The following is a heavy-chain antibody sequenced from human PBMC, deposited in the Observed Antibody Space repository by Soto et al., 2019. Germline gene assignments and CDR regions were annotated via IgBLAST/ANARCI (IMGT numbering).Heavy chain of an antibody. J-gene: IGHJ4*02. CDR1: GGTFSSYT. V-gene: IGHV1-69*02. CDR2: IIPILGIA. CDR3: ASGLIDCSSTSCYVDY. Sequence: QVQLVQSGAEVKKPGSSVKVSCKASGGTFSSYTISWVRQAPGQGLKWMGRIIPILGIANYAQKFQGRVTITADKSTSTAYMELSSLRSEDTAVYYCASGLIDCSSTSCYVDYWVQGTLVTVSS. D-gene: IGHD2-2*01.